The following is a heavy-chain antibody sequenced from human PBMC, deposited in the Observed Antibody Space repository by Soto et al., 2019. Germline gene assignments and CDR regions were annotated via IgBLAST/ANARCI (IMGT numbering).Heavy chain of an antibody. D-gene: IGHD3-22*01. CDR3: ASHYDSSGYYLH. V-gene: IGHV4-59*01. CDR1: GGSISSYY. CDR2: IYYSGST. Sequence: SETLSLTCTVSGGSISSYYWSWIRQPPGKGLEWIGYIYYSGSTNYNPSLKSRVTISVDTSKNQFSLKLSSVTAADTAVYYCASHYDSSGYYLHWGQGTLVTVSS. J-gene: IGHJ4*02.